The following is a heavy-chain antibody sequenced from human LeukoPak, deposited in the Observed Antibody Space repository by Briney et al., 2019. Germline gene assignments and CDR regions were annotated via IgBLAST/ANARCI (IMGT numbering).Heavy chain of an antibody. D-gene: IGHD2-8*01. CDR1: GGSISRNY. Sequence: SETLSLTCTVSGGSISRNYWNWIRQPPGKGLEWIGNIYYSETTNYNPSLKSRVTISVDTSKNQFSLKLSSVTAADTAVYYCARQLMGPYSSPHYFDYWGQGTLVTVSS. V-gene: IGHV4-59*08. CDR3: ARQLMGPYSSPHYFDY. J-gene: IGHJ4*02. CDR2: IYYSETT.